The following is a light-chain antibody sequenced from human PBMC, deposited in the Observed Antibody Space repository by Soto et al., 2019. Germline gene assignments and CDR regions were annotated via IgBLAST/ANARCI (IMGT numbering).Light chain of an antibody. CDR2: GAS. J-gene: IGKJ1*01. CDR3: QQYGYSRT. Sequence: RGRLTYKAWHTVRSRYLGSSHLKPGQAPRLLIYGASTRATGIPDRFSGSGSGTDFSLTISRLAPEDFAVYCCQQYGYSRTFCQRANV. CDR1: HTVRSRY. V-gene: IGKV3-20*01.